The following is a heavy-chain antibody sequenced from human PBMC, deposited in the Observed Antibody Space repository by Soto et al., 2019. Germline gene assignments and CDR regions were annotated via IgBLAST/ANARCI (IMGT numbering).Heavy chain of an antibody. CDR2: ISYDGSNK. CDR3: AKTQPLGAAAPSYFDY. V-gene: IGHV3-30*18. Sequence: PGGSLRLSCAASGFTCSSYGRHWVRQAPGKGLEWVAVISYDGSNKYYADSVKGRFTISRDNSKNTLYLQMNSLRAEDTAVYYCAKTQPLGAAAPSYFDYRGQGTPVTVSS. D-gene: IGHD2-15*01. J-gene: IGHJ4*02. CDR1: GFTCSSYG.